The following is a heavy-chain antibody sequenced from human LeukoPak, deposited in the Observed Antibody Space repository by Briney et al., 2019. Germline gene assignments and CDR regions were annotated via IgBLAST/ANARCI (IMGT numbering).Heavy chain of an antibody. CDR3: ARDWDSGYDTSYFDY. CDR1: GFTFRTYE. CDR2: ISSSGSTK. V-gene: IGHV3-48*03. D-gene: IGHD5-12*01. Sequence: GGSLRLSCAASGFTFRTYEMNWVRQAPGMGLEWVSYISSSGSTKYYADSVKGRFTISRDNAKNSLFLKMNSLRAEDTAVYYCARDWDSGYDTSYFDYWGQGTLVTVSS. J-gene: IGHJ4*02.